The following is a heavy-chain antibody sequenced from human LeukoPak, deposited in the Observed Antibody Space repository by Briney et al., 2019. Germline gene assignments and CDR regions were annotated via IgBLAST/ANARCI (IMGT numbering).Heavy chain of an antibody. V-gene: IGHV4-59*11. Sequence: SETLSLTCTVSGGSISSHYWSCIRQPPGKGLEWIGYIYYSGSTNYNPSLKSRVTISVDTSKNQFSLKLSSVTAADTAVYYCARVGMYDSSGYYSIGLNYWGQGTLVTVSS. CDR1: GGSISSHY. CDR2: IYYSGST. D-gene: IGHD3-22*01. CDR3: ARVGMYDSSGYYSIGLNY. J-gene: IGHJ4*02.